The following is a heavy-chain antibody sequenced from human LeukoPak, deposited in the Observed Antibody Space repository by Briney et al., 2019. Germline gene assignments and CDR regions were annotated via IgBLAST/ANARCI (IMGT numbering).Heavy chain of an antibody. CDR1: GFTFSSYA. J-gene: IGHJ4*02. CDR2: ISGSGGST. D-gene: IGHD2-2*01. V-gene: IGHV3-23*01. Sequence: GGSLRLSCAASGFTFSSYAMSWVRQAPGKGLEWVSAISGSGGSTYYADSVKGRFTISRDNSKNTLYLQMNSLRAGDTAVYYCAKGNGGYHCSSTSCYLDYWGQGTLVTVSS. CDR3: AKGNGGYHCSSTSCYLDY.